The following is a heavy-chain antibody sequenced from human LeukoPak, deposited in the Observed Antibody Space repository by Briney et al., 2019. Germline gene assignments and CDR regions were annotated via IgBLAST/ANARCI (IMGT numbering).Heavy chain of an antibody. V-gene: IGHV1-69*13. Sequence: AASVKVSCKASGGTFSSYAISWVRQAPGQGLEWMGGIIPIFGTANYAQKFQGRVTITADESTSTAYMELSSLRSEDTAVYYCAREYDGKNYMDVWGKGTTVTISS. D-gene: IGHD3-16*01. CDR3: AREYDGKNYMDV. J-gene: IGHJ6*03. CDR1: GGTFSSYA. CDR2: IIPIFGTA.